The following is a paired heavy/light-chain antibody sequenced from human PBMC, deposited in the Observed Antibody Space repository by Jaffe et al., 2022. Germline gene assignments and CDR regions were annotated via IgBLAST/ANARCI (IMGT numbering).Heavy chain of an antibody. D-gene: IGHD2-15*01. CDR3: AKPNKGYCSGGSCYPAYYFDY. J-gene: IGHJ4*02. Sequence: EVQLLESGGGLVQPGGSLRLSCAASGFTFSSYAMSWVRQAPGKGLEWVSAISGSGGSTYYADSVKGRFTISRDNSKNTLYLQMNSLRAEDTAVYYCAKPNKGYCSGGSCYPAYYFDYWGQGTLVTVSS. CDR2: ISGSGGST. CDR1: GFTFSSYA. V-gene: IGHV3-23*01.
Light chain of an antibody. CDR2: AAS. Sequence: AIRMTQSPSSFSASTGDRVTITCRASQGISSYLAWYQQKPGKAPKLLIYAASTLQSGVPSRFSGSGSGTDFTLTISCLQSEDFATYYCQQYYSYPRTFGQGTKLEIK. CDR3: QQYYSYPRT. V-gene: IGKV1-8*01. J-gene: IGKJ2*01. CDR1: QGISSY.